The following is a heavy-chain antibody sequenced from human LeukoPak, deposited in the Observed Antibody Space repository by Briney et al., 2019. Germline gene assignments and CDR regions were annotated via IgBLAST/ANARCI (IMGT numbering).Heavy chain of an antibody. J-gene: IGHJ4*02. CDR3: AKEWLGELLYAVDY. CDR1: GFTFSTYP. CDR2: ISYDGSNK. Sequence: PGGSLRLSCAASGFTFSTYPMHWVRQAPGKGLEWVAVISYDGSNKYYADSVKGRFTISRDNSKNTLYLQMNTLRAEDTAVYYCAKEWLGELLYAVDYWGQGTLVTVSS. D-gene: IGHD3-10*01. V-gene: IGHV3-30*04.